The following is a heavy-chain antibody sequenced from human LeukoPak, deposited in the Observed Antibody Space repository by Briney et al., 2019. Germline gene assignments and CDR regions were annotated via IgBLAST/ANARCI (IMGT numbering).Heavy chain of an antibody. Sequence: ASVKVSCKAFGYTFTSYGITWVQQAPGQGLEWMGWISAYNGNTQYAQKFQGRVTMTTDTSTSTAYMELRGLISDDTAMYYCARGDYDTSNYQFYWGQGALVTVSS. CDR1: GYTFTSYG. J-gene: IGHJ4*02. CDR3: ARGDYDTSNYQFY. V-gene: IGHV1-18*01. D-gene: IGHD2-2*01. CDR2: ISAYNGNT.